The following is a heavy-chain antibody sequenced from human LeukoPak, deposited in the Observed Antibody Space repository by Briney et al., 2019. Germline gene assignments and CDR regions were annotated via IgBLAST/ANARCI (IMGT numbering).Heavy chain of an antibody. D-gene: IGHD1-26*01. CDR2: IYTSGST. J-gene: IGHJ4*02. V-gene: IGHV4-61*02. CDR1: GGSISSGSYY. CDR3: AREEVGAMVTSFY. Sequence: SETLSLTCTVSGGSISSGSYYWSWIRQPAGKGLEWIGRIYTSGSTNYNPSLKSRVTISVDTSNNQFSLKLTSVTAADTAVYYCAREEVGAMVTSFYWGQGTLVTVSS.